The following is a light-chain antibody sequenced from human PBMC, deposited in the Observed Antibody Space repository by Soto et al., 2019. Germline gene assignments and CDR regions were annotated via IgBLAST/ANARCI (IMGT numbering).Light chain of an antibody. CDR3: SSYAGSYTSLV. J-gene: IGLJ2*01. Sequence: QSALTQPRSVSGSPGQSVAISCTGTSSDVGSYNYVSWYQQHPGKAPKLIIIDVTKRPSGVPDRFSGSKSGNTASLTISGLQAEDEADYYCSSYAGSYTSLVFGGGTKLTVL. CDR1: SSDVGSYNY. CDR2: DVT. V-gene: IGLV2-11*01.